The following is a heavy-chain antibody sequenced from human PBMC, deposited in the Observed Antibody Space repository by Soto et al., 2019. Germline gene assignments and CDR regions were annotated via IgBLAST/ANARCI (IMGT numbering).Heavy chain of an antibody. CDR1: GFTFSSYA. D-gene: IGHD3-3*01. Sequence: LXLSCAASGFTFSSYAMSWVRQAPGKGLEWVSAISGSGGSTYYADSVKGRFTISRDNSKNTLYLQMNSLRAEDTAVYYCAPSRDSYDFWSSFDPWGQGSLVTVSS. V-gene: IGHV3-23*01. J-gene: IGHJ5*02. CDR2: ISGSGGST. CDR3: APSRDSYDFWSSFDP.